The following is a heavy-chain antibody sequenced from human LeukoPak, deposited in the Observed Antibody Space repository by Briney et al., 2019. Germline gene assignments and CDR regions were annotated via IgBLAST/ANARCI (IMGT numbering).Heavy chain of an antibody. J-gene: IGHJ4*02. CDR1: GGSISSYF. CDR3: AVLKYCGGDCYGLGFDY. Sequence: SETLSLTCTVSGGSISSYFWTWIRQPAGKGLEWIGRIYTSGSTNYNPSLKSRVTISVDTSKNQFSLKLSSVTAADTAVYYCAVLKYCGGDCYGLGFDYWGQGTLVTVSS. V-gene: IGHV4-4*07. D-gene: IGHD2-21*02. CDR2: IYTSGST.